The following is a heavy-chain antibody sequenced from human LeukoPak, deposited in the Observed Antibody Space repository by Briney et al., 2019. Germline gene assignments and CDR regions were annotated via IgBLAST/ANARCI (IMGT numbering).Heavy chain of an antibody. Sequence: ASVKVSFKASGYTFTGYYMHWVRQAPGQGLEWMGWINPNSGGTNYAQKFQGRVTMTRDTSISTAYMELSRLRSDDTAVYYCARDTGGYGDPYYFDYWGQGTLVTVSS. CDR1: GYTFTGYY. V-gene: IGHV1-2*02. D-gene: IGHD4-17*01. CDR2: INPNSGGT. J-gene: IGHJ4*02. CDR3: ARDTGGYGDPYYFDY.